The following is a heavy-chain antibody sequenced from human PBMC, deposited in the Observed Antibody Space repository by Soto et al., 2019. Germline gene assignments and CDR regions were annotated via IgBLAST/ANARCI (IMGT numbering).Heavy chain of an antibody. Sequence: GSGPTLVNPTQTLTLTCTFSGFSLSTSGMCVSWIRQPPGKALEWLALIDWDDDKYYSTSLKTRLTISKDTSKNQVVLTMTNMDPVDTATYYCARTNAPYYYGSGSYNWFDPWGQGTLVTVSS. D-gene: IGHD3-10*01. CDR2: IDWDDDK. CDR1: GFSLSTSGMC. J-gene: IGHJ5*02. V-gene: IGHV2-70*01. CDR3: ARTNAPYYYGSGSYNWFDP.